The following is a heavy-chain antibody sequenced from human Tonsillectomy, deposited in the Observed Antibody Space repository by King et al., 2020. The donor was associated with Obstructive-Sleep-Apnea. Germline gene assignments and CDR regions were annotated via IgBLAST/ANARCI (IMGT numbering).Heavy chain of an antibody. CDR2: IYYSGST. V-gene: IGHV4-59*01. Sequence: VQLQESGPGLVKPSETLSLTCTVSGGSISSYYWSWIRQPPGKGLEWIGYIYYSGSTNYNPSLKSRVTISVDTSKNQFSLKLSSVTAADTAVYYCARDLYSYGRNWYFDLWGRGTLVTVSS. CDR1: GGSISSYY. CDR3: ARDLYSYGRNWYFDL. J-gene: IGHJ2*01. D-gene: IGHD5-18*01.